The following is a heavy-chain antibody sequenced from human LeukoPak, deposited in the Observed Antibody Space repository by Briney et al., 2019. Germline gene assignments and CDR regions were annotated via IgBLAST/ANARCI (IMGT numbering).Heavy chain of an antibody. J-gene: IGHJ4*02. D-gene: IGHD2-15*01. Sequence: GESLKISCKGSGYSFTSYWIGWVRQMPGKGLEWMGIIYPGDSDTRYSPSFQGQVTISADKSISTAYLQWSSLKASDTAMYYCARHWGGGDCSGGSCYSDYWGQGTLVTVSS. CDR2: IYPGDSDT. V-gene: IGHV5-51*01. CDR3: ARHWGGGDCSGGSCYSDY. CDR1: GYSFTSYW.